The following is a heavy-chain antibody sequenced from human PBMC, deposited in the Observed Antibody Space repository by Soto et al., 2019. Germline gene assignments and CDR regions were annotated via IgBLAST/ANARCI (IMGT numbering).Heavy chain of an antibody. D-gene: IGHD2-21*01. J-gene: IGHJ6*02. CDR3: TKDRLPLAFGYGLDV. Sequence: QVHLVESGGGVVQPGRSLRLSCAASGFTFNIFAMHWVRQAPGKGLEWVATTSYDGTYTFYAGSVEGRFTISRDDSNDTLFLLLGGLRPEDTAVYYCTKDRLPLAFGYGLDVWGQGTTVTVSS. V-gene: IGHV3-30*18. CDR2: TSYDGTYT. CDR1: GFTFNIFA.